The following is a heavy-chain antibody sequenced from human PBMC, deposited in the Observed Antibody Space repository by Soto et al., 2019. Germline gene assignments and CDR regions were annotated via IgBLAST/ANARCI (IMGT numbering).Heavy chain of an antibody. CDR3: ARDWSSGYFDY. CDR2: IWYDGSYK. CDR1: GFTFSSYG. D-gene: IGHD6-19*01. Sequence: QEQLVESGGGVVQPGRSLRLSCAASGFTFSSYGMSWVRQAPGKGLEWVAVIWYDGSYKYYVDSVKGRFTISRDNSKNTLYLQMNSLRAEDTAVYYCARDWSSGYFDYWGQGTLVTVSS. J-gene: IGHJ4*02. V-gene: IGHV3-33*01.